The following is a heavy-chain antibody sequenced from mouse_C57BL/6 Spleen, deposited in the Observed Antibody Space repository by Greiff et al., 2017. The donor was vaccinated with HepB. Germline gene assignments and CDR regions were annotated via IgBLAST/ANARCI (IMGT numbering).Heavy chain of an antibody. J-gene: IGHJ2*01. CDR1: GYTFSSSW. Sequence: VQLQQSGPELVKPGASVKFSCKASGYTFSSSWMHWVKQRPGKGLEWIGRIYPGDGDTNYNGKFKGKATLTADKSSSTAYMHLSSLTSEDSAVYVSAISGLNWDFDYWVQGTTLTVSS. V-gene: IGHV1-82*01. CDR3: AISGLNWDFDY. D-gene: IGHD4-1*01. CDR2: IYPGDGDT.